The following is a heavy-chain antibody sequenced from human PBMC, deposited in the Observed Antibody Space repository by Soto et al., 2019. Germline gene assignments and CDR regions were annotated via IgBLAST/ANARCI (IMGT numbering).Heavy chain of an antibody. J-gene: IGHJ4*02. V-gene: IGHV1-18*01. Sequence: QVQLVQSGGEVKQPGASVKVSCKTSGYTFTSYGISWVRQAPGQGLEWMGWISGYNGDTNYVQKFQSRVTLTTDTSMNTADMEVRSLRSDDTAVYYCARDWVGDLPYWGQGTLVTVSS. CDR2: ISGYNGDT. CDR3: ARDWVGDLPY. D-gene: IGHD4-17*01. CDR1: GYTFTSYG.